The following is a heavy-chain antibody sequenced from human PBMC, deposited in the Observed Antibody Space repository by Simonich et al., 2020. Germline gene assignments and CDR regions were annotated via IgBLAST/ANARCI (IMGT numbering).Heavy chain of an antibody. V-gene: IGHV3-48*03. CDR2: ISSRGSTI. Sequence: EVQLVESGGGLVQPGGSLRLSCAASGFTFSSYEMNWFRQAPGKGLEWVSYISSRGSTIYYADSVKGRFTISRDNAKNSLYLQMNSLRAEDTAVYYCARDFRLQLVAIGTYYYYGMDVWGQGTTVTVSS. D-gene: IGHD6-6*01. CDR3: ARDFRLQLVAIGTYYYYGMDV. J-gene: IGHJ6*02. CDR1: GFTFSSYE.